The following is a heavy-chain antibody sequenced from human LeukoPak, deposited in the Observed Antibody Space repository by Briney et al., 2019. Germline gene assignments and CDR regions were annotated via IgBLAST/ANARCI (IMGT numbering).Heavy chain of an antibody. J-gene: IGHJ2*01. V-gene: IGHV4-59*08. CDR1: GGSISSYY. CDR2: IYYSGST. Sequence: SETLSLTCTVSGGSISSYYWSWIRQPPGKGLDWIGYIYYSGSTNYNPSLKSRVTISVDTSKNQFSLKLSSVTATDTAVYYCARPGEGIVARPVWYFDLWGRGTLVTVSS. CDR3: ARPGEGIVARPVWYFDL. D-gene: IGHD6-6*01.